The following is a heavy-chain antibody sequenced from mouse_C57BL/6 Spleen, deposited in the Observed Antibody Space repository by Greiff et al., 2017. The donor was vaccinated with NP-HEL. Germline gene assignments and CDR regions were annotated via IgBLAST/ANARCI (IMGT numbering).Heavy chain of an antibody. CDR1: GFNIKDYY. D-gene: IGHD1-2*01. Sequence: VQFQQSGAELVKPGASVKLSCTASGFNIKDYYMHWVKQRTEQGLEWIGRIDPEDGETKYAPKFQGKATITADTSSNTAYLQLSSLTSEDTAVYYCARPGSAHYDGDWYFDVWGTGTTVTVSS. CDR3: ARPGSAHYDGDWYFDV. V-gene: IGHV14-2*01. J-gene: IGHJ1*03. CDR2: IDPEDGET.